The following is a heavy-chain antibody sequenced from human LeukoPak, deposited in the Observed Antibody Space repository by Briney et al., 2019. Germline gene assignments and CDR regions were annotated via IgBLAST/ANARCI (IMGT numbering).Heavy chain of an antibody. J-gene: IGHJ6*02. V-gene: IGHV1-69*04. CDR1: GGTFSSYA. CDR3: ARDQRRLIPNSGGMDV. D-gene: IGHD2-21*01. Sequence: ASLKVPCKASGGTFSSYAISWVRQAPGKGLEWMGRIIPILGIANYAQKFQGRVTITADKCTSTANMELSSLRSEDTAVYYCARDQRRLIPNSGGMDVWGQGTTVTVSS. CDR2: IIPILGIA.